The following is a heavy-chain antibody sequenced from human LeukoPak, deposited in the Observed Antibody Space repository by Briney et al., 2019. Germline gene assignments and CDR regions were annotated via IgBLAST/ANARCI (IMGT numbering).Heavy chain of an antibody. CDR1: GGSISSSSYY. Sequence: SETLSLTCTVSGGSISSSSYYWGWIRQPPGKGLEWIGYIYYSGSTYYNPSLKSRVTISVDTSKNQFSLKLSSVTAADTAVYYCARVSSGWSHYFDYWGQGTLVTVSS. V-gene: IGHV4-30-4*08. J-gene: IGHJ4*02. CDR3: ARVSSGWSHYFDY. CDR2: IYYSGST. D-gene: IGHD6-19*01.